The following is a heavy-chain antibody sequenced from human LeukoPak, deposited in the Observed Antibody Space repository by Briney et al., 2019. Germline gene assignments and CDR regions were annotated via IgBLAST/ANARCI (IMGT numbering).Heavy chain of an antibody. J-gene: IGHJ3*02. CDR2: IYYSGST. V-gene: IGHV4-39*01. D-gene: IGHD5/OR15-5a*01. CDR1: GGSISSSSYY. CDR3: ARRLSSVSPQRRGAFDI. Sequence: PSETLSLTCSVSGGSISSSSYYWGWIRQPPGKGLEWIGSIYYSGSTYYNPSLKSRVTISVDTSKNQFSLKLSPVTAADTAVYYCARRLSSVSPQRRGAFDIWGQGTMVTVSS.